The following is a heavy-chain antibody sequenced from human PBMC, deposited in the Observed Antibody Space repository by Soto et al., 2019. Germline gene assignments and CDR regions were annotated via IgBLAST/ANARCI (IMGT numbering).Heavy chain of an antibody. V-gene: IGHV3-30-3*01. CDR1: GFTFSSYA. D-gene: IGHD2-2*01. J-gene: IGHJ6*02. CDR3: ARAPRPPIVLVPAANYYYYGMDV. Sequence: QVQLVESGGGVVQPGRSLRLSCAASGFTFSSYAMHWVRQAPGKGLEWVAVISYDGSNKYYADSVKGRFTISRDNSKNTLYLQMNSLRAEDTAVYYCARAPRPPIVLVPAANYYYYGMDVWGQGTTVTVSS. CDR2: ISYDGSNK.